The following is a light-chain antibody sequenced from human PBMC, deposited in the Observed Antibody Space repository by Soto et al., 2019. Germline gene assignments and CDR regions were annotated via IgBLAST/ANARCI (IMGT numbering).Light chain of an antibody. CDR2: WAS. Sequence: DIVITQSPDSLAVSLGWRATISCKSSQTISYTSINKTYLAWYQQRPGQPPKLLIYWASIRGSGVPDRLSGSGFGTDFTLTISSLQTEDVAVYYCQQYFSYPLTFGGGTKVDIK. CDR1: QTISYTSINKTY. V-gene: IGKV4-1*01. J-gene: IGKJ4*01. CDR3: QQYFSYPLT.